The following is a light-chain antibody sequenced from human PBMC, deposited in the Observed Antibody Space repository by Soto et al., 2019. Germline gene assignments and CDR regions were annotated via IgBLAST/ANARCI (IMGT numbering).Light chain of an antibody. CDR2: EVS. CDR3: TSYTTSSTYV. Sequence: QSALTQPASVSGSPGQSITISCTGTSSDVGNYIYVFWFQQHPGKAPKLIISEVSNRPSGVSSRFSGSKSGNTASLTISGLQAEDEANYYCTSYTTSSTYVFGTGTKVTVL. V-gene: IGLV2-14*01. CDR1: SSDVGNYIY. J-gene: IGLJ1*01.